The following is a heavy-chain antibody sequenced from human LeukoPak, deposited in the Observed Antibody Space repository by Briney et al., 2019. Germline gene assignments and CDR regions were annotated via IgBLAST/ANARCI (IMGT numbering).Heavy chain of an antibody. V-gene: IGHV4-61*02. D-gene: IGHD2-2*01. Sequence: SQTLSLTCAVSGGSISSDDYFWSWIRQPAGKGLEWIGRIYTSGSTNYNPSLKSRVTISVDTSKNQFSLKLSSVTAADTAVYYCARVPAAYDWFDPWDQGTLVTVSS. CDR1: GGSISSDDYF. J-gene: IGHJ5*02. CDR2: IYTSGST. CDR3: ARVPAAYDWFDP.